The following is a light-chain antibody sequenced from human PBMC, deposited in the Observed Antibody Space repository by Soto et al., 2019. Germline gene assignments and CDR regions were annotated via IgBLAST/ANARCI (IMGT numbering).Light chain of an antibody. CDR2: AAS. CDR3: QKSFSTPRT. CDR1: QTINTY. V-gene: IGKV1-39*01. J-gene: IGKJ1*01. Sequence: DIQMTQSPSSLSASVGDRVTISCRASQTINTYVNWYLQKPGKAPKLLIYAASSLHSGVPSRFSGSGSGTYFTLTISSLQPEDFATYYCQKSFSTPRTFGQGTKVDIK.